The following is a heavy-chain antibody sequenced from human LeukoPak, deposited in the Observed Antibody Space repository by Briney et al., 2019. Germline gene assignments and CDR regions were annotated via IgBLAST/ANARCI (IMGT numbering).Heavy chain of an antibody. D-gene: IGHD1-26*01. J-gene: IGHJ6*02. CDR3: ARDGNGMDV. V-gene: IGHV4-59*01. CDR2: IYYSGST. CDR1: GGSISSYY. Sequence: SETLSLTCTVSGGSISSYYWSWIRQPPGKGLEWNGYIYYSGSTNYNPSLKSRVTISVDTSKNQFSLKLSSVTAADTAVYYCARDGNGMDVWGQGTTVTVSS.